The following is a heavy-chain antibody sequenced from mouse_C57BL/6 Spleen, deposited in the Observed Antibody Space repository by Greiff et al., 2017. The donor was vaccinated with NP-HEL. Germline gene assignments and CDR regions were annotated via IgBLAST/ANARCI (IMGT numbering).Heavy chain of an antibody. CDR3: ASHHYYYGSSPVYFDY. V-gene: IGHV14-3*01. Sequence: EVKLQESVAELVRPGASVKLSCTASGFNIKNTYMHWVKQRPEQGLEWIGRIDPANGNTKYAPKFQGKATITADTSSNTAYLQLSSLTSEDTAIYSCASHHYYYGSSPVYFDYWGQGTTLTVSS. D-gene: IGHD1-1*01. CDR1: GFNIKNTY. CDR2: IDPANGNT. J-gene: IGHJ2*01.